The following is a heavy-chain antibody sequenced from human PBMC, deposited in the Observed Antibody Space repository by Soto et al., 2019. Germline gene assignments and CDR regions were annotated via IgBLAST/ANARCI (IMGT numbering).Heavy chain of an antibody. CDR2: IIPLFGTT. J-gene: IGHJ5*02. CDR1: GGTFSSHA. CDR3: ARAAIHGSSWYFWFDP. V-gene: IGHV1-69*01. Sequence: QVQLVQSGSEVKMPGSSVTVSCKTSGGTFSSHAINWVRKAPGQGLEWMGGIIPLFGTTNYAQQSKGRVTISADESTCTAYMALSSVTSEDAALYDCARAAIHGSSWYFWFDPWGQGTLVTVSS. D-gene: IGHD6-13*01.